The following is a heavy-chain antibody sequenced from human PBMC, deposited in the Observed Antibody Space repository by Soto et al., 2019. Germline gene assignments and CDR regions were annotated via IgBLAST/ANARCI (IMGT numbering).Heavy chain of an antibody. J-gene: IGHJ2*01. CDR2: INPNSGGT. V-gene: IGHV1-2*02. D-gene: IGHD2-2*02. CDR3: ARVRTSYCSGASCYNWYFDL. Sequence: QVQLVQSGAEVKKPGASVKVSCQASGYTFTDFYMHWVRQAPGQGLEWMGWINPNSGGTNSAQKFQGRVTMTRDTSISTLYMELSRLRSDDTAVYYCARVRTSYCSGASCYNWYFDLWGRGTLVTVSS. CDR1: GYTFTDFY.